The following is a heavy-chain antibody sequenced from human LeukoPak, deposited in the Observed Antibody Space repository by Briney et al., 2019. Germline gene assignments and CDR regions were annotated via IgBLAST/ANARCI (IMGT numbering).Heavy chain of an antibody. V-gene: IGHV1-46*01. CDR3: ARIRYQWLGPSGWFDP. D-gene: IGHD6-19*01. CDR2: INPSGGST. J-gene: IGHJ5*02. Sequence: ASVKVSCKASGYTFTSYYMHWVRQAPGQGLEWMGIINPSGGSTSYAQKFQGRVTMTRDMSTSTVYMELSSLRSEDTAVYYCARIRYQWLGPSGWFDPWGQGTLVTVSS. CDR1: GYTFTSYY.